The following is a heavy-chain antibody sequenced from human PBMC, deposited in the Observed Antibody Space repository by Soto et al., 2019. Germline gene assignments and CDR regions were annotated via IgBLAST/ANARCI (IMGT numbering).Heavy chain of an antibody. J-gene: IGHJ4*02. CDR3: ARDDSPFVATGIDY. CDR2: ISAYNGNT. D-gene: IGHD3-3*02. V-gene: IGHV1-18*01. Sequence: GASVKVSCKASGYTFTSYGISWVRQAPGQGLEWMGWISAYNGNTNYAQKLQGRVTMTTDTSTSTAYMELRSLRSDDTAVYYCARDDSPFVATGIDYWGRGTLVTVSS. CDR1: GYTFTSYG.